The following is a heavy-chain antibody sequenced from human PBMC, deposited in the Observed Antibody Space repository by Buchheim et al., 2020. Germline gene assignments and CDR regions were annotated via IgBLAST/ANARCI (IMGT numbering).Heavy chain of an antibody. D-gene: IGHD3-3*01. CDR1: GFTFSSYG. CDR3: EKDAYYDFWSGYRSAYYYGMDV. CDR2: ISYDGSNK. Sequence: QVQLVESGGGVVQPGRSLRLSCAASGFTFSSYGMHWVRQAPGKGLEWVAVISYDGSNKYYADSVKGRFTISRDNSKNTLYLQMNSLRAEDTAVYYCEKDAYYDFWSGYRSAYYYGMDVWGQGTT. J-gene: IGHJ6*02. V-gene: IGHV3-30*18.